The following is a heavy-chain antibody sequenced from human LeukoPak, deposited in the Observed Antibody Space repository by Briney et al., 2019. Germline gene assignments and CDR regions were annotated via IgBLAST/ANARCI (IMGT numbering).Heavy chain of an antibody. D-gene: IGHD2-15*01. V-gene: IGHV1-2*02. CDR3: ATKGPTCSGGSCQPYYYYGMDV. Sequence: GASVKVSCKASGYTFTGYYMHWVRQAPGQGLEWMGWINPNSGGTNYAQKFQGRVTMTRDTSISTAYMELSRMRSDDTVVYYCATKGPTCSGGSCQPYYYYGMDVWGQGTTVTVSS. J-gene: IGHJ6*02. CDR2: INPNSGGT. CDR1: GYTFTGYY.